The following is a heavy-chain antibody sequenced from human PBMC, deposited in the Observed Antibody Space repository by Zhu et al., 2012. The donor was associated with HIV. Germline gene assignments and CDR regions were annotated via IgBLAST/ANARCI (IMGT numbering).Heavy chain of an antibody. J-gene: IGHJ6*02. V-gene: IGHV4-4*09. Sequence: QVQLQESGPGLVKPSETLSLTCTVSGGSINNYYWSWIRQPPGEGLEWIGYIYTSGSTNYNPSLKSRVTISIDTSKNQFSLKLTSVSAADTAVYYCARDRGGXSSSSPLMDVWGQGEHGHRLL. CDR2: IYTSGST. CDR3: ARDRGGXSSSSPLMDV. D-gene: IGHD2-2*01. CDR1: GGSINNYY.